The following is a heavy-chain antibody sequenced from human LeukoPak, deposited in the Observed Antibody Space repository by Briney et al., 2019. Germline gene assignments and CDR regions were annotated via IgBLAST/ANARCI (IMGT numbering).Heavy chain of an antibody. D-gene: IGHD5-12*01. Sequence: SVKVSCKASGGSFTSYAISWVRQAPGQGLEWMGRIIPIFGTANYAQKFQGRFTITADESTSTAYMELSSLRSEDTAVYYCARDPSSYDTTGYWGQGTLVTVSS. J-gene: IGHJ4*02. CDR3: ARDPSSYDTTGY. CDR2: IIPIFGTA. V-gene: IGHV1-69*13. CDR1: GGSFTSYA.